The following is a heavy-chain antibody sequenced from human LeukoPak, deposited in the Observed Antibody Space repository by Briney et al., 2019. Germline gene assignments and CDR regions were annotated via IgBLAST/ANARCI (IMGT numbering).Heavy chain of an antibody. D-gene: IGHD3-10*02. CDR1: GFTFSHYG. J-gene: IGHJ4*02. CDR3: ARLGRFVRVDYFDY. V-gene: IGHV3-48*01. CDR2: ISSSGSI. Sequence: PGGSLRLSCAASGFTFSHYGMNWVRQAPGKGLEWVSYISSSGSIYYADSVKGRFTISRDNAKNSLYLQMNSLRVEDTAVYYCARLGRFVRVDYFDYWGQGALVTVSS.